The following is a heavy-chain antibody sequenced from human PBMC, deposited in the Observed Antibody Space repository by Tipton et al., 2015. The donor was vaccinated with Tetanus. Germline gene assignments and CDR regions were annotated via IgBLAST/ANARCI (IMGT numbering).Heavy chain of an antibody. CDR3: ARDVRAEMGFDY. D-gene: IGHD1-26*01. CDR2: VSAYNGRT. V-gene: IGHV1-18*04. J-gene: IGHJ4*02. Sequence: QLVQSGAGVKKPGASVKVSCKASGYTFTSYGINWVRQAPGQGLEWMGWVSAYNGRTNYAQKVRDRVTMTTDTSTSTAYMELRSLRSDDTALYYCARDVRAEMGFDYWGRGTRVTVSS. CDR1: GYTFTSYG.